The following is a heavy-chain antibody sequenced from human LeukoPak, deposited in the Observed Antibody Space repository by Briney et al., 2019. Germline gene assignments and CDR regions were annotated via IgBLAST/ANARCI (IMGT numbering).Heavy chain of an antibody. CDR3: AKGGRDYYDSSGSAFDY. V-gene: IGHV3-21*04. J-gene: IGHJ4*02. Sequence: GGSLRLSCAASGFTFSSYSMNWVRQAPGKGLEWVSSISSSSSYIYYADSVKGRFTISRDNAKNTLYLQMNSLRAEDTAVYYCAKGGRDYYDSSGSAFDYWGQGTLVTVSS. CDR1: GFTFSSYS. D-gene: IGHD3-22*01. CDR2: ISSSSSYI.